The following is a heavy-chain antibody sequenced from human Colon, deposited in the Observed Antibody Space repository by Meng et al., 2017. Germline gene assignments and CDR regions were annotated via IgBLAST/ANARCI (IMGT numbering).Heavy chain of an antibody. V-gene: IGHV2-26*01. CDR2: ITSEDEK. CDR1: GFSLTNARMG. CDR3: ARVRILMTFYQGLDV. D-gene: IGHD2/OR15-2a*01. J-gene: IGHJ6*02. Sequence: SGPTLVKPTETLTLTCTVSGFSLTNARMGVSWIRQPPGKALEWLAHITSEDEKSYSTALKNRLTISKDTSTGQVVLTMTNMDPVDTATYYCARVRILMTFYQGLDVWGQGTVVTVSS.